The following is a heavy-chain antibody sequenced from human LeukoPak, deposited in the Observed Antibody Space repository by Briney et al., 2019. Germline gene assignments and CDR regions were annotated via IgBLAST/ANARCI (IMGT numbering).Heavy chain of an antibody. CDR2: IYYSGGT. J-gene: IGHJ4*02. V-gene: IGHV4-59*01. CDR1: GGSISSYY. Sequence: PSETLSLTCTVSGGSISSYYWTWIRQPPGKGLEWIGYIYYSGGTNYNPSLKSRVTISLDTSKNQFSLKLNSVTAADTAVYYCARDPFGDYFDYWGQGTLVIVSS. D-gene: IGHD3-10*01. CDR3: ARDPFGDYFDY.